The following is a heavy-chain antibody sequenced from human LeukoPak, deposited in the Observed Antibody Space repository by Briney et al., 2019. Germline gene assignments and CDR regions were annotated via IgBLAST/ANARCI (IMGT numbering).Heavy chain of an antibody. D-gene: IGHD2-21*02. Sequence: PGGSLRLSCAASGFTFSSYAMSWVRQAPGKGLEWVSAISGSGGSTYYADSVKGRFTISRDNSKNTLYLQMNSLRAEDTAVYYCAKDEPYCGGDCRHDAFDIWGQGTVVTVSS. J-gene: IGHJ3*02. V-gene: IGHV3-23*01. CDR1: GFTFSSYA. CDR2: ISGSGGST. CDR3: AKDEPYCGGDCRHDAFDI.